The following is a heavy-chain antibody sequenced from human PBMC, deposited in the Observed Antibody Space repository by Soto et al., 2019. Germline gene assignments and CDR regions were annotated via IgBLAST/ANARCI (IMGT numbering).Heavy chain of an antibody. V-gene: IGHV4-34*01. CDR2: INHSGTT. Sequence: QVQLQQWGAGLLKPSETLSLTCAVYSGSLSGYYWSWIRQPPGKGLEWIGEINHSGTTNYNPSLTSRATISGDTSKNQFSLKLSSVTAADTAVYYCARVSGQLSIRSNWFDPWGQGTLVTVSS. D-gene: IGHD1-1*01. J-gene: IGHJ5*02. CDR3: ARVSGQLSIRSNWFDP. CDR1: SGSLSGYY.